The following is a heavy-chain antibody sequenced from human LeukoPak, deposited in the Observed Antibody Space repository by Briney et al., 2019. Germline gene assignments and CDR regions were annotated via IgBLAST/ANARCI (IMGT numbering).Heavy chain of an antibody. V-gene: IGHV4-38-2*02. CDR1: GYSISIRYD. D-gene: IGHD3-10*01. J-gene: IGHJ4*02. Sequence: SETLSLTCAVSGYSISIRYDWGWIRQPPGKGLEWIGSIYHSGSTYYNPSLKSRVTISVDTSKNQFSLKLSSVTAADTAVYYCARDAYYYGSGSYYNNWGQGTLVTVSS. CDR3: ARDAYYYGSGSYYNN. CDR2: IYHSGST.